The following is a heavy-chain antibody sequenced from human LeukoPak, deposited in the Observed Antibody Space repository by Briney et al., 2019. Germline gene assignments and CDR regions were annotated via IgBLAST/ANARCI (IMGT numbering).Heavy chain of an antibody. CDR1: GFTVSSNY. Sequence: GGSLRLSCAASGFTVSSNYMSWVRQAPGKGLEWVSVIYSGGSTYYADSVKGRFTISRDNSKNTLYLQMNSLRAEDTAVYYCAGDLIWTTLGYWGQGTLVTVSS. D-gene: IGHD4-23*01. V-gene: IGHV3-53*01. CDR2: IYSGGST. J-gene: IGHJ4*02. CDR3: AGDLIWTTLGY.